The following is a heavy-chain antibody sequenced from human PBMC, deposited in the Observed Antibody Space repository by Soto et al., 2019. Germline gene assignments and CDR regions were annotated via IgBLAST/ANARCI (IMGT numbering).Heavy chain of an antibody. Sequence: EVQLVESGGGLVKPGGSLRLSCAASGFTFSSYSMNWVRQAPGKGLEWVSSISSSSSYIYYADSVKGRFTISRDNAKNSLYLQMNSLRAEDTAVYYCARDGATGTTEYFDYWGQGTLVTVSS. CDR1: GFTFSSYS. CDR2: ISSSSSYI. CDR3: ARDGATGTTEYFDY. V-gene: IGHV3-21*01. J-gene: IGHJ4*02. D-gene: IGHD1-1*01.